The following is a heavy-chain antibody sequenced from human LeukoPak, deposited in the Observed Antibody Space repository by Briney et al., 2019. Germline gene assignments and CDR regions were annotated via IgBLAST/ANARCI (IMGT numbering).Heavy chain of an antibody. V-gene: IGHV3-30*18. CDR1: GFTFSSYG. Sequence: GGSLRLSCAASGFTFSSYGMHWVRQAPGKGLEWVAVISYDGSNKYYADSVKGRFTISRDSSKNTLYLQMNSLRAEDTAVYYCAKEGAFDTSGYSFDYWGQGTLVTVSS. J-gene: IGHJ4*02. D-gene: IGHD3-22*01. CDR3: AKEGAFDTSGYSFDY. CDR2: ISYDGSNK.